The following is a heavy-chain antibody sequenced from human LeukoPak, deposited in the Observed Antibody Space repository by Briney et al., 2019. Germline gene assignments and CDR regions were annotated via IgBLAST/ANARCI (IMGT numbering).Heavy chain of an antibody. CDR3: ARDNSLYYYDSSGYYLAGFDI. Sequence: SETLSLTCTVSGGSISSYYWSWIRQPPGKGLEWIGYIYYSGSTNYNPSLKSRVTISVDTSKNQFSLKLSSVTAADTAVYYCARDNSLYYYDSSGYYLAGFDIWGQGTMVTVSS. J-gene: IGHJ3*02. CDR2: IYYSGST. D-gene: IGHD3-22*01. CDR1: GGSISSYY. V-gene: IGHV4-59*01.